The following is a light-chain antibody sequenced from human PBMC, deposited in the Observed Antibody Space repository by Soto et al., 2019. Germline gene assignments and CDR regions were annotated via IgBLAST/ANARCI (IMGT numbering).Light chain of an antibody. CDR3: QQYGSSPPTYT. V-gene: IGKV3-20*01. CDR1: QSVSSSY. Sequence: EIVLTQSPGTLSLSPGERATLSCRASQSVSSSYLAWYQQKPGQAPRLLIYGSSSRATGIPDRFSGSGSGTDFTLTISRLEPEDFALYYCQQYGSSPPTYTFGQGTKLEI. J-gene: IGKJ2*01. CDR2: GSS.